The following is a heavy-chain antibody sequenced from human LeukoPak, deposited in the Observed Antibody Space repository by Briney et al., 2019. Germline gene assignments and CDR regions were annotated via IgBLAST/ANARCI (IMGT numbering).Heavy chain of an antibody. J-gene: IGHJ6*03. V-gene: IGHV4-4*07. CDR3: ARDLAAAGTDYYYYYYMDV. D-gene: IGHD6-13*01. CDR2: IYTSGST. CDR1: GGSIRSYY. Sequence: SETLSLTCTVSGGSIRSYYWSWIRQPAGKGLEWIGRIYTSGSTNYNPSLKSRVTMSVDTSKKQFSLKLGSVTAADTAVYYCARDLAAAGTDYYYYYYMDVWGKGTTVTISS.